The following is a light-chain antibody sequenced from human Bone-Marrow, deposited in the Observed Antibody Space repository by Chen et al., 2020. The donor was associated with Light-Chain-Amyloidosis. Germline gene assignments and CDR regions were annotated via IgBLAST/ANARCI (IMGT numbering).Light chain of an antibody. CDR2: DTV. V-gene: IGKV3-20*01. J-gene: IGKJ1*01. CDR3: QQCGTSPIT. Sequence: EIVLTQSPGTLSLSPGERATLSCRASRSVRSSYLAWYQQRPGQAPRLLIYDTVSRASGTPDRFSGSGSGTDFTLTISGLEPEDSAVYYCQQCGTSPITFGQGTKVEVK. CDR1: RSVRSSY.